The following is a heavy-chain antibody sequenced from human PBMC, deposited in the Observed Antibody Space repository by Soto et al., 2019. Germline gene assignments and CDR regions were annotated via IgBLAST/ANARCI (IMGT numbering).Heavy chain of an antibody. D-gene: IGHD3-3*01. Sequence: SETLSLTCTVSGGSISSYYWSWIRQPPGKGLEWIGYIYYSGSTNYNPSLKSRVTISVDTSKSQFSLKLSSVTAADTAVHYCARGDDFWSGHSYYFDYWGQGTLVTVSS. J-gene: IGHJ4*02. CDR1: GGSISSYY. CDR3: ARGDDFWSGHSYYFDY. CDR2: IYYSGST. V-gene: IGHV4-59*01.